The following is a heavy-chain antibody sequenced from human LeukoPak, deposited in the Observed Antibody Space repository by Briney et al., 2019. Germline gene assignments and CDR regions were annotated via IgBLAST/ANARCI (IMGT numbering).Heavy chain of an antibody. CDR1: GYTFTNYG. CDR2: ISAYNGDT. Sequence: ASVKVSCKASGYTFTNYGFTWARQAPRQGLEWMGWISAYNGDTNYAQKLQGRVTLTTDTSTSTAYMELRSLRSDDTAMYYCARDPATGMASGRHDYWGQGTLVTVSS. CDR3: ARDPATGMASGRHDY. D-gene: IGHD5-18*01. V-gene: IGHV1-18*01. J-gene: IGHJ4*02.